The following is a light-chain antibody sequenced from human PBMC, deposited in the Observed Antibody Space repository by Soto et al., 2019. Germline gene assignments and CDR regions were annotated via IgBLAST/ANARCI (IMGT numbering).Light chain of an antibody. J-gene: IGKJ4*01. Sequence: DIVMTQSPDSLAVSLGERATINCKSSQSVLYSSNNKNFLAWYQQKAGQPPKLLIYWASTRESGVPDRFSGSGSGTDFTLTISSLQAEDVAVYYCQQYDSAPFTFGGGTKVEIK. CDR3: QQYDSAPFT. CDR2: WAS. CDR1: QSVLYSSNNKNF. V-gene: IGKV4-1*01.